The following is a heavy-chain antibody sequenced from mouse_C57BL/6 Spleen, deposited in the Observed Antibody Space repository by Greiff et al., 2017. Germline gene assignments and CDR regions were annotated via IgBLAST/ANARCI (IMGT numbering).Heavy chain of an antibody. D-gene: IGHD2-2*01. CDR3: ARSSTMVTDWFAY. Sequence: VQLQESGAELVKPGASVKISCKASGYAFSSYWMNWVKQRPGKGLEWIGQIYPGDGDTNYNGKFKGKATLTADKSSSTAYMQLSSLTSEASAVYFCARSSTMVTDWFAYWGQGTLVTVSA. CDR2: IYPGDGDT. CDR1: GYAFSSYW. J-gene: IGHJ3*01. V-gene: IGHV1-80*01.